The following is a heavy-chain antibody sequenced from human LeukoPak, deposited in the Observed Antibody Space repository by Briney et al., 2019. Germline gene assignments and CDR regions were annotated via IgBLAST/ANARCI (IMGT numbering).Heavy chain of an antibody. D-gene: IGHD2-21*02. CDR3: ARTPIVVVTDYYYYGMDV. CDR2: IYYSGST. Sequence: SETLSLTCTVSGGSISSGGHYWSWIRQHPGTGLEWIGYIYYSGSTYYNPSLKSRVTISVDTSKNQFSLKLSSVTAADTAVYYCARTPIVVVTDYYYYGMDVWGQGTTVTVSS. J-gene: IGHJ6*02. V-gene: IGHV4-31*03. CDR1: GGSISSGGHY.